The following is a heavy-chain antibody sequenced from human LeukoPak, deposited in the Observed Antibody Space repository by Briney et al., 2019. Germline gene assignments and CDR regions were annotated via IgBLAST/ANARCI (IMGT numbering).Heavy chain of an antibody. D-gene: IGHD6-19*01. CDR3: GIRRLAVASALFDH. Sequence: ASVKVSCKVSGRTLSQFSLQWVRQVPGKGLEWMGGSDPKDKTFYAQNFQGRVTLTEVTSTDTAYMELSSLIFEDTAVYYCGIRRLAVASALFDHWGQGTLVTVSS. J-gene: IGHJ5*02. CDR2: SDPKDKT. V-gene: IGHV1-24*01. CDR1: GRTLSQFS.